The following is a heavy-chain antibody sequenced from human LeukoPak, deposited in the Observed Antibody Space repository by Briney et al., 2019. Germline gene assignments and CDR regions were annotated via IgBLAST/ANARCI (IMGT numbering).Heavy chain of an antibody. Sequence: SETLSLTCTVSGYSISSGYYWGWIRQPPGKGLEWIGSIYHSGSTYYNPSLKSRVTISVGTSKNQFSLKLSSVTAADTAVYYCARVIAAAGTDWFDSWGQGTLVTVSS. CDR2: IYHSGST. CDR1: GYSISSGYY. CDR3: ARVIAAAGTDWFDS. V-gene: IGHV4-38-2*02. J-gene: IGHJ5*01. D-gene: IGHD6-13*01.